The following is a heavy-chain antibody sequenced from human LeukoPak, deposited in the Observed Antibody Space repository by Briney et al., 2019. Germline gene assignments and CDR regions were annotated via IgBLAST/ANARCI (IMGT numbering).Heavy chain of an antibody. CDR2: INHSGST. Sequence: SETLSLTCAVYGGSFSGYYWSWIRQPPGKGLEWIGEINHSGSTNYNPSLKSRVTISVDTSKNQFSLKLSSVTAADTAVYYCARGRLGATYWGQGTLVTVSS. V-gene: IGHV4-34*01. CDR1: GGSFSGYY. CDR3: ARGRLGATY. D-gene: IGHD1-26*01. J-gene: IGHJ4*02.